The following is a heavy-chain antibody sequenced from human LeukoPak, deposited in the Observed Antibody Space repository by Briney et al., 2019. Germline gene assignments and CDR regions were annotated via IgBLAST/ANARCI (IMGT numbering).Heavy chain of an antibody. CDR3: AKDLADRGAMWELLRQAFDI. CDR1: GFTFSSYG. V-gene: IGHV3-30*18. Sequence: QPGRSLRLSCAASGFTFSSYGMHWVRQAPGKGLEWVAVISYDGSNKYYADSVKGRFTISRDNSKNTLYLQMNSLRAEDTAVYYCAKDLADRGAMWELLRQAFDIWGQGTMVTVSS. CDR2: ISYDGSNK. D-gene: IGHD1-26*01. J-gene: IGHJ3*02.